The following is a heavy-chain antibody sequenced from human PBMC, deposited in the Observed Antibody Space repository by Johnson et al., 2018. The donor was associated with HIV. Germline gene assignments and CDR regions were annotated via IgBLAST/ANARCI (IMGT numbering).Heavy chain of an antibody. Sequence: EVQLVESGGGLIQPGGSLRLSCAASGFTVSSNYMSWVRQAPGKGLEWVSGINWNGGRTSYADSVKGRFTISRDNAKRSLYMQMNSLRAEDTALYYCVRREVSGWYQDYAFDIWGQGTMVTVSS. D-gene: IGHD6-19*01. CDR2: INWNGGRT. J-gene: IGHJ3*02. CDR1: GFTVSSNY. CDR3: VRREVSGWYQDYAFDI. V-gene: IGHV3-20*04.